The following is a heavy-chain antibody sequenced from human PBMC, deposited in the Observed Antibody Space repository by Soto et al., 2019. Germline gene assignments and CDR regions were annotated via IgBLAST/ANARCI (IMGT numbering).Heavy chain of an antibody. D-gene: IGHD2-15*01. J-gene: IGHJ3*02. CDR2: IKEDGSEN. CDR3: TRERYCSGGACPSGTAFDT. V-gene: IGHV3-7*01. Sequence: EVEVVESGGASVQPGGSLRLSCTASGFTFRNYFMTWVRQAPGKGLEWVAGIKEDGSENYYVDSVKGRFTSSRDNAKGSMYLQINSQRVEDTAAYYSTRERYCSGGACPSGTAFDTWGQGTMVIVSS. CDR1: GFTFRNYF.